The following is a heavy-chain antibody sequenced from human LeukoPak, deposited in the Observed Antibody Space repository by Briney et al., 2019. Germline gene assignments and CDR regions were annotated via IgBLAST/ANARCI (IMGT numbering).Heavy chain of an antibody. D-gene: IGHD7-27*01. Sequence: GASVKVSCKASGYTFTGYYMRWVRQAPGQGLEWMGWINPNSGGTSYAQKFQGRVTMTRDTSISTAYMELSRLRSDDTAVYYCARDERLTGDIDYWGQGTLVTVSS. CDR2: INPNSGGT. V-gene: IGHV1-2*02. CDR3: ARDERLTGDIDY. J-gene: IGHJ4*02. CDR1: GYTFTGYY.